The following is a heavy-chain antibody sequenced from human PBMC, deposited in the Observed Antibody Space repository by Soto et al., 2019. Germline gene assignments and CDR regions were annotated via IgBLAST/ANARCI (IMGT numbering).Heavy chain of an antibody. CDR3: ARSGGNYWFAP. J-gene: IGHJ5*02. V-gene: IGHV3-9*01. CDR1: GFTFDDYA. CDR2: ISWNSGSI. Sequence: GGSLRLSCAASGFTFDDYAMHWVRQAPGKGLEWVSGISWNSGSIGYADSVKGRFTISRDNAKNSLYLQMNSLRAEDTAVYYCARSGGNYWFAPWGQGTLVTVS. D-gene: IGHD2-21*02.